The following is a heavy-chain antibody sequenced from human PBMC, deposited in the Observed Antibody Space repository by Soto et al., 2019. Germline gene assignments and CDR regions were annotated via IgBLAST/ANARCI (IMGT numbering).Heavy chain of an antibody. CDR3: ARTSRFDA. J-gene: IGHJ5*02. CDR1: GGSFSGYY. D-gene: IGHD6-6*01. CDR2: INHSGST. V-gene: IGHV4-34*01. Sequence: PSETLSLTCAVYGGSFSGYYWSWVRQPPGKGLEWIGEINHSGSTNYNPSLKSRVTISVDTSKNQFSLKLSSVTAADTAVYYCARTSRFDAWGKGTLVTVAS.